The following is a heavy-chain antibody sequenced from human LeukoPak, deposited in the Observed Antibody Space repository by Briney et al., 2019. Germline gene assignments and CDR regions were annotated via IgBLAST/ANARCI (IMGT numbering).Heavy chain of an antibody. CDR3: AKDLWTMVRGAFDY. CDR1: GFTFSSYG. Sequence: GGSLRLSCAASGFTFSSYGMHWVRQAPGKGLEWVAVISYDGRNKYYADSVKGRFTISRDNSKNTLYLQMNSLRAEDTAVYYCAKDLWTMVRGAFDYWAREPWSPSPQ. J-gene: IGHJ4*02. V-gene: IGHV3-30*18. D-gene: IGHD3-10*01. CDR2: ISYDGRNK.